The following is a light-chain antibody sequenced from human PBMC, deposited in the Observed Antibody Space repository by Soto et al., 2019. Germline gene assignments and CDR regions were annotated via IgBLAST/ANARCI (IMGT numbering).Light chain of an antibody. CDR1: QSIGSN. J-gene: IGKJ1*01. V-gene: IGKV3-20*01. CDR3: QQYDTSPRT. Sequence: EVLMTQSQGTLSVSPGERVTVSCRASQSIGSNLAWYQQKPGQAPRLLIYGASTRATGIPDRFSGSGSGTDFTLTISRLEPEDFAVYYCQQYDTSPRTFGQGTKVEI. CDR2: GAS.